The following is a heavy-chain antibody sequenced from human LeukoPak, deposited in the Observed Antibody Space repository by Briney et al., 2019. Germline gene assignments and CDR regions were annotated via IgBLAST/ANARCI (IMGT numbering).Heavy chain of an antibody. D-gene: IGHD5-24*01. CDR2: ISSSSSYI. Sequence: PGGSLRLSCAASGFTFSSYSMNWVRQAPGKGLEWVSSISSSSSYIYYADSVKGRFTISRDNAKNSLYLQMNSLRAEDTAVYYCARKGRWLQAVDYWGQETLVTVSS. J-gene: IGHJ4*02. CDR1: GFTFSSYS. V-gene: IGHV3-21*01. CDR3: ARKGRWLQAVDY.